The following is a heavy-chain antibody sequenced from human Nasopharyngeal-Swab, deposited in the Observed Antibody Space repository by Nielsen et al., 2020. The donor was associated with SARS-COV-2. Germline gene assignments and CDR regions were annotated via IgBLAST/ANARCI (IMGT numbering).Heavy chain of an antibody. D-gene: IGHD1-26*01. CDR3: ATGNDKWELALDY. Sequence: ASVKVSCKVSGYTLTELSMHWVRQAPGKGLEWMGGFDPEDGETIYAQKFQGRVTMTEDISTDTAYMELSSLRSEDTAVYYCATGNDKWELALDYWGQGTLVTVSS. V-gene: IGHV1-24*01. J-gene: IGHJ4*02. CDR1: GYTLTELS. CDR2: FDPEDGET.